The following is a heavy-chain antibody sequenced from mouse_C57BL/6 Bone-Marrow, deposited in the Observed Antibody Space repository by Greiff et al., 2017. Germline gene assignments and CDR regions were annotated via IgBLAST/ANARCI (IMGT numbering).Heavy chain of an antibody. CDR2: IHPNSGST. CDR3: ARGGPSQEEYAMDY. D-gene: IGHD3-2*02. V-gene: IGHV1-64*01. J-gene: IGHJ4*01. CDR1: GYTFTSYW. Sequence: QVQLQQPGAELVKPGASVKLSCKASGYTFTSYWMHWVKQRPGQGLEWIGMIHPNSGSTNYNEKFKSKATLTVDKSSSTAYMQLSSLTSEDSAVYYCARGGPSQEEYAMDYWGQGTSVTVSS.